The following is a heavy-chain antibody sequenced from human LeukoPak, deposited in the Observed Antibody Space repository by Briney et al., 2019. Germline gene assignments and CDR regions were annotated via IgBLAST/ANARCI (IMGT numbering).Heavy chain of an antibody. J-gene: IGHJ6*02. CDR1: GGSITSYY. CDR2: VYFSGST. Sequence: SETLSLTCTVSGGSITSYYWTWLRQPPGKGLEWIGYVYFSGSTTYNPSLKSRVTISVDTSKNQFSLKLSSVTTADTAVYYCARHEWHPSMDVWGQGTTVTVSS. CDR3: ARHEWHPSMDV. D-gene: IGHD2-8*01. V-gene: IGHV4-59*08.